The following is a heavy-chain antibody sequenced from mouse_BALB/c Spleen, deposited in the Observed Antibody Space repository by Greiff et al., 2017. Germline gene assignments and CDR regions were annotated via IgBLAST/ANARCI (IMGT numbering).Heavy chain of an antibody. Sequence: VQLKESGGGLVQPGGSLRLSCATSGFTFTDYYMSWVRQPPGKALEWLGFIRNKANGYTTEYSASVKGRFTISRDNSQSILYLQMNTLRAEDSATYYCARDPYYDFYYYAMDYWGQGTSVTVSS. V-gene: IGHV7-3*02. D-gene: IGHD2-10*01. CDR2: IRNKANGYTT. CDR3: ARDPYYDFYYYAMDY. CDR1: GFTFTDYY. J-gene: IGHJ4*01.